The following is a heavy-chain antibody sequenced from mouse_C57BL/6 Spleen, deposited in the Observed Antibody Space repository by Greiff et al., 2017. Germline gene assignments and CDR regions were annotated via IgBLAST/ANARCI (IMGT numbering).Heavy chain of an antibody. J-gene: IGHJ2*01. Sequence: EVKVVESGGDLVKPGGSLKLSCAASGFTFSSYGMSWVRQTPDKRLEWVATISSGGSYTYYPDSVKGRFPISRDNAKNTLYLQMSSLKSEDTAMYYCASLPIYYYGSNYFDYWGQGTTLIVSS. CDR3: ASLPIYYYGSNYFDY. CDR1: GFTFSSYG. D-gene: IGHD1-1*01. V-gene: IGHV5-6*01. CDR2: ISSGGSYT.